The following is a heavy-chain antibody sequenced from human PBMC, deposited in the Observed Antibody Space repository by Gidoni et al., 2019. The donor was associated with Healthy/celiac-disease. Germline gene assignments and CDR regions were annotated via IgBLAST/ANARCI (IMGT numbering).Heavy chain of an antibody. J-gene: IGHJ6*02. CDR2: ISDDGSNK. CDR3: AKDLKKVYYAMDV. Sequence: QVRLVESGGGVVQPGRSLRLSCAASGFIFSSFGMHWVRQAPGKGLEWVAVISDDGSNKFYEDSVKGRFTISRDNSKNTLYLQMNSLRPEDTAMYYCAKDLKKVYYAMDVWGQGTTVTVSS. V-gene: IGHV3-30*18. CDR1: GFIFSSFG.